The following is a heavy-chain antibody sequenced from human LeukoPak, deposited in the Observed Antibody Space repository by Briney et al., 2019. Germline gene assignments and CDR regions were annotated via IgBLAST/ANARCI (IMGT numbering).Heavy chain of an antibody. D-gene: IGHD3-10*01. CDR1: GYTFTSYY. CDR3: ARVAMVRGVDESFQH. Sequence: ASVKVSCTASGYTFTSYYMHWVRQAPGKGLEWMGLINPSGGSTSYAQKVQGRVTMTRDTSTSTVYMELSSLRSEDTAVYYCARVAMVRGVDESFQHWGQGTLVTASS. V-gene: IGHV1-46*01. CDR2: INPSGGST. J-gene: IGHJ1*01.